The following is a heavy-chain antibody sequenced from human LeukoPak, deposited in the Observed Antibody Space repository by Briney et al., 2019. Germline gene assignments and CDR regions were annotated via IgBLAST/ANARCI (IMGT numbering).Heavy chain of an antibody. V-gene: IGHV3-7*01. CDR3: GTTVTTGRRY. J-gene: IGHJ4*02. Sequence: GGSLRLSCAASGFTFSSYWMSWVRQAPGKGLEWVANIKQDGSEKYYVDSVKGRFTISRDNAKNSLYLQMNSQRAEDTAVYYCGTTVTTGRRYWGQGTPVTVSS. D-gene: IGHD4-17*01. CDR2: IKQDGSEK. CDR1: GFTFSSYW.